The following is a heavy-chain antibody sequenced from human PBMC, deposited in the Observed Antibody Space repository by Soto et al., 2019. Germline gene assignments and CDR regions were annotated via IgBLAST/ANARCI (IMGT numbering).Heavy chain of an antibody. V-gene: IGHV5-10-1*01. Sequence: GESLKISCKGSGYSFTSYWISWVRQMPGKGLEWMGRIDPSDSYTNYSPSFQGHVTISADKSISTAYLQWSSLKASDTAMYYCASSYSSGWSGNYYYYYGMDVWGQGTTVTVS. CDR3: ASSYSSGWSGNYYYYYGMDV. D-gene: IGHD6-19*01. CDR1: GYSFTSYW. J-gene: IGHJ6*02. CDR2: IDPSDSYT.